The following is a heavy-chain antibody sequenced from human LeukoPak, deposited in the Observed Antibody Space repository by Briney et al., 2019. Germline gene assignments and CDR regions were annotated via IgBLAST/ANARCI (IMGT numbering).Heavy chain of an antibody. V-gene: IGHV4-59*08. CDR3: ARQDYWSTGWFDP. J-gene: IGHJ5*02. CDR1: GGSISSYY. D-gene: IGHD5/OR15-5a*01. Sequence: TSETLSLTCTVSGGSISSYYWSWIRQPPGQGLEWIGYIYDSGSTNYNPSLKSRVTISVDTSKNQFSLKLSSVTAADTAVYYCARQDYWSTGWFDPWGQGTLVTVSS. CDR2: IYDSGST.